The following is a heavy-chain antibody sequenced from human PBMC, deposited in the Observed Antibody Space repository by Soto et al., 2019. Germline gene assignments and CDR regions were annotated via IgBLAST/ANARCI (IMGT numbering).Heavy chain of an antibody. D-gene: IGHD3-9*01. J-gene: IGHJ5*02. Sequence: QVQLVQSGAEVKKPGSSVKVSCKASGGTFSSYAISWVRQAPGQGLEWMGGIIPIFGTANYAQKFQGRVTITADESTSTAYMELSSLRSEDTAVYYCARAEDYDILTGHNNWFDPWGQGTLVTVS. CDR2: IIPIFGTA. CDR3: ARAEDYDILTGHNNWFDP. CDR1: GGTFSSYA. V-gene: IGHV1-69*01.